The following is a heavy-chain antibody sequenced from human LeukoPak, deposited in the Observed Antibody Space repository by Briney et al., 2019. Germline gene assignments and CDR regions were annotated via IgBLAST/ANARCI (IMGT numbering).Heavy chain of an antibody. V-gene: IGHV3-30*18. CDR1: GFTFNNYG. D-gene: IGHD3-3*01. J-gene: IGHJ4*02. Sequence: QPGRSLRLSCAASGFTFNNYGMHWVRQAPGKGLEWVALISYDGTNIYYADSVKGRSTISRDNSRNTLYLQMNSLRVADTAVYHCAKDRNFWSGPRNYFDSWGQGTLVTVSS. CDR3: AKDRNFWSGPRNYFDS. CDR2: ISYDGTNI.